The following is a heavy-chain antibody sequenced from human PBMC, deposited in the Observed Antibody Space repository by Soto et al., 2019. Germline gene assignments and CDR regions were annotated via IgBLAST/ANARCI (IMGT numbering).Heavy chain of an antibody. Sequence: QVQLVQSGAEVKKPGSSVKVSCKASGDTFSSSAINWVRQAPGQGLEWMGGIIPLFAKADYSQKFQDRVTITAYDSTSTAYMELSRLRDDDTAVYYCATVLERRRSVTRSFDPWGQGTVVTVSS. CDR3: ATVLERRRSVTRSFDP. V-gene: IGHV1-69*01. CDR1: GDTFSSSA. CDR2: IIPLFAKA. D-gene: IGHD3-3*01. J-gene: IGHJ5*02.